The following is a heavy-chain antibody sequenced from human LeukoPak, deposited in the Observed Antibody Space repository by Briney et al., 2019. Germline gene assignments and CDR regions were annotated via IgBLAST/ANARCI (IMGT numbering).Heavy chain of an antibody. Sequence: PSETLSLTCAVYGGSFSGYYWSWIRQPPGKGLEWIGEINHSGSTNYNPSLKSRVTISVDTSKNQFSLKLGSVTAADTAVYYCARVRKAAAGRGGFDYWGQGTLVTVSS. J-gene: IGHJ4*02. D-gene: IGHD6-13*01. CDR1: GGSFSGYY. CDR2: INHSGST. CDR3: ARVRKAAAGRGGFDY. V-gene: IGHV4-34*01.